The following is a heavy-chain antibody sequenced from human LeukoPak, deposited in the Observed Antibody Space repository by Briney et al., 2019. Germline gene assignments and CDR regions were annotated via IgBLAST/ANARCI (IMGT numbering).Heavy chain of an antibody. D-gene: IGHD4-23*01. CDR3: ARAGNYGGYAFDI. J-gene: IGHJ3*02. Sequence: SETLSLTCAVYSGSFSSYYWSWIRQPPGKGLEWIGEINHSGSTYSYPSLKSRVTISVDTSKNQFSLKLSSVTAADTAVYYCARAGNYGGYAFDIWGQGTMVTVSS. V-gene: IGHV4-34*01. CDR1: SGSFSSYY. CDR2: INHSGST.